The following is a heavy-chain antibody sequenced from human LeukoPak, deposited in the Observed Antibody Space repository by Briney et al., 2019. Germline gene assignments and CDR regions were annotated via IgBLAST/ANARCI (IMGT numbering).Heavy chain of an antibody. CDR1: GGSISSYY. CDR3: AFEMTWSGWSHFDY. CDR2: IYYSGST. Sequence: SETLSLTCTVSGGSISSYYWSWIRQPPGKGLEWIGYIYYSGSTNYNPSLKSRVTISVDTSKNQFSLKLNSVTPEDTAVYYCAFEMTWSGWSHFDYWGQGTLVTVSS. J-gene: IGHJ4*02. V-gene: IGHV4-59*12. D-gene: IGHD6-19*01.